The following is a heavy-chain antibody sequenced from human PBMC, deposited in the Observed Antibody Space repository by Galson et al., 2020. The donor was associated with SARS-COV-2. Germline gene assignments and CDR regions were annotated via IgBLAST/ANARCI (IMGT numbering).Heavy chain of an antibody. Sequence: ASETLSLTCTVSGGTISSYYRSWIRQPPGKGLEWIGYIYSSGSTNYNPAPKSRVTMSADTSKNQFSLKLSSVAAAETAGYYCARGNTTVVTTGWLCWFDPWGKGTLVTVSS. CDR3: ARGNTTVVTTGWLCWFDP. CDR1: GGTISSYY. J-gene: IGHJ5*02. V-gene: IGHV4-59*08. D-gene: IGHD4-17*01. CDR2: IYSSGST.